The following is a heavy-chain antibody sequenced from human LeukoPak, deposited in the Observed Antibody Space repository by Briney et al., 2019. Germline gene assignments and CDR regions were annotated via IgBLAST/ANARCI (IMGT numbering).Heavy chain of an antibody. J-gene: IGHJ4*02. Sequence: GKSLRLSCTASGFTFSSFAMHWVRQAPAKGLEWVAVISYDGSNKYFADSVKGRFTISRDNSKNTLYLQMNSLRAEDTAVFYCARDQMISAAGLDYWGQGTLVTVSS. CDR3: ARDQMISAAGLDY. CDR1: GFTFSSFA. D-gene: IGHD6-13*01. V-gene: IGHV3-30-3*01. CDR2: ISYDGSNK.